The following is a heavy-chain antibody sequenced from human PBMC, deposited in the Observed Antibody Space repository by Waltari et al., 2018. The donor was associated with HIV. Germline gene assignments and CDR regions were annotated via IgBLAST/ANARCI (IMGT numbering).Heavy chain of an antibody. CDR1: GGSFSGYY. Sequence: QVQLQQWGAGLLKPSETLSLTCAVYGGSFSGYYWSWIRQPPGKGLEWIGEINHSGSPNYNPSLKSRVTISVDTSKNQFSLKLSSVTAADTAVYYCASQVAAAGTRNYFDYWGQGTLVTVSS. CDR3: ASQVAAAGTRNYFDY. J-gene: IGHJ4*02. V-gene: IGHV4-34*01. CDR2: INHSGSP. D-gene: IGHD6-13*01.